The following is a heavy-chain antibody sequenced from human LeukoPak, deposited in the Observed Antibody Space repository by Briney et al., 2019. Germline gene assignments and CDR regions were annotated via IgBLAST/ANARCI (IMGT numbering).Heavy chain of an antibody. CDR1: GGSISSSSYY. J-gene: IGHJ4*02. CDR2: IYYSGST. CDR3: ASMYSSGWYEGFF. V-gene: IGHV4-39*01. D-gene: IGHD6-19*01. Sequence: PSETLSLTCTVSGGSISSSSYYWGWIRPPPGQGLEWIGSIYYSGSTYYNPSLKRRVTISVDTSKNQYSLKLSSVTAADTAVYYCASMYSSGWYEGFFWGQGTLVTVSS.